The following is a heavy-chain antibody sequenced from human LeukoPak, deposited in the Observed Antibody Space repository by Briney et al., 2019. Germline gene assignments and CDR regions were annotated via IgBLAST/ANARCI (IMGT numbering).Heavy chain of an antibody. D-gene: IGHD6-19*01. V-gene: IGHV4-4*02. Sequence: PSETLSLTCAVSGGSISSSNWWSWVRQPPGKGLEWIGEMYHSGSTNYNPSLKSRVTISVDKSKNQFSLKLSSVTAADTAVYYCAGAEYSSGWYVHYWGQGTLVTVSS. CDR3: AGAEYSSGWYVHY. CDR2: MYHSGST. CDR1: GGSISSSNW. J-gene: IGHJ4*02.